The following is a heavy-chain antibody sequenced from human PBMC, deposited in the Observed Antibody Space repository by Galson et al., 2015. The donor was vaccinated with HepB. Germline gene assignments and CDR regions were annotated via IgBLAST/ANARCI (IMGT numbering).Heavy chain of an antibody. J-gene: IGHJ6*02. Sequence: SLRLSCAASGFTFSSYSMNWVRQAPGKGLEWVSSISSSSSYIYYADSVKGRFTISRDNAKNSLYLQMNSLRAEDTAVYYCATDSTYDDYFYYHMNVWSQETTVADSS. CDR3: ATDSTYDDYFYYHMNV. CDR1: GFTFSSYS. V-gene: IGHV3-21*01. D-gene: IGHD5-12*01. CDR2: ISSSSSYI.